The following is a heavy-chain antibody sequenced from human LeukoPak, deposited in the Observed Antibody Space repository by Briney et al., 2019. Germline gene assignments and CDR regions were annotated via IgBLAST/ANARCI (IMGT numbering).Heavy chain of an antibody. V-gene: IGHV3-30*03. D-gene: IGHD3-10*01. CDR2: ISYDGSNK. CDR3: ARSEYYYGSGSKRHKGGWFDP. J-gene: IGHJ5*02. Sequence: GGSLRLSCAASGFTFSSYGMHWVRQAPGKGLEWVAVISYDGSNKYYADSVKGRFTISRDNSKNTLYLQMNSLRAEDTAVYYCARSEYYYGSGSKRHKGGWFDPWGQGTLVTVSS. CDR1: GFTFSSYG.